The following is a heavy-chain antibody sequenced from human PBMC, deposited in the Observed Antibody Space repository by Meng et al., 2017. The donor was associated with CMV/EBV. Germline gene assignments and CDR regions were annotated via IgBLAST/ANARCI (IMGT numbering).Heavy chain of an antibody. CDR1: GGSVSSGSYY. CDR2: IYYSGST. CDR3: ARESVVVPAAMITKQPDYYYYGMDV. D-gene: IGHD2-2*01. V-gene: IGHV4-61*01. Sequence: SETLSLTCTVSGGSVSSGSYYWSWIRQPPGKGLEWIGYIYYSGSTNYNPSLKSRVTISVDTSKNQFSLKLSSVTAADTAVYYCARESVVVPAAMITKQPDYYYYGMDVWGQGTTVTVSS. J-gene: IGHJ6*02.